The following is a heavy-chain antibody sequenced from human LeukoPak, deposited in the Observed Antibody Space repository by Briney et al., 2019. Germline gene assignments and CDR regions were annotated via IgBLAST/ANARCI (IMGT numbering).Heavy chain of an antibody. D-gene: IGHD3-16*01. Sequence: GGSLRLSCAASGFTFSTYWMSWVRQAPGKGREWVANINQDGRRKYYADSVKGRFIISRDNGKNSLYLQMNSRGAEDTAVYYCARGGKLHPQSPYWGQGTLVTVSS. CDR1: GFTFSTYW. CDR3: ARGGKLHPQSPY. CDR2: INQDGRRK. V-gene: IGHV3-7*01. J-gene: IGHJ4*02.